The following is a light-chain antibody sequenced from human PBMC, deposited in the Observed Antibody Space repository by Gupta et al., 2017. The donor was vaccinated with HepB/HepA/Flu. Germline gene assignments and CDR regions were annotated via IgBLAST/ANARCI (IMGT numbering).Light chain of an antibody. V-gene: IGLV4-60*03. J-gene: IGLJ2*01. Sequence: QLMVTQSSSASASLGSSVKLTCTLSSGYSHYSIGWHQQQPGKAPRFLMMVESSGRYNKGSGIPDRFSGSSSGAARDLTISNLQSEDEDDYHCETWDSNIRVFGGGTKLTVL. CDR1: SGYSHYS. CDR2: VESSGRY. CDR3: ETWDSNIRV.